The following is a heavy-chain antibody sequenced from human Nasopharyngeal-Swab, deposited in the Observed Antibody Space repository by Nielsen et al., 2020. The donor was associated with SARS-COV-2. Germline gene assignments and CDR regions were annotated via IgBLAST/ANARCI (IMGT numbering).Heavy chain of an antibody. CDR2: ISYDASDK. CDR3: ARDRPHWGCDY. Sequence: SLKISCAASGFTFSSYTIHWVRQAPGKGLEWVAVISYDASDKYYADSLKGRFTLSRDNSKNTVYLQMNSLRAEDTAVYYCARDRPHWGCDYWGQGTLVTVSS. D-gene: IGHD3-16*01. CDR1: GFTFSSYT. J-gene: IGHJ4*02. V-gene: IGHV3-30*04.